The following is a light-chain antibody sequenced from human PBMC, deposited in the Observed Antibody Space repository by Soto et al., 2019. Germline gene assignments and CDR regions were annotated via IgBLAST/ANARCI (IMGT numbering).Light chain of an antibody. J-gene: IGKJ2*01. Sequence: DIQMTQSPSTLSASVGDRVTITCRASQSSSSWLAWYQQKPGEAPKLLIYDASSLESGVPPRFSGSGSGTEFTLTISSLQPDDFATYYCQQSYSTPYTFGQGTKLEIK. CDR1: QSSSSW. CDR2: DAS. CDR3: QQSYSTPYT. V-gene: IGKV1-5*01.